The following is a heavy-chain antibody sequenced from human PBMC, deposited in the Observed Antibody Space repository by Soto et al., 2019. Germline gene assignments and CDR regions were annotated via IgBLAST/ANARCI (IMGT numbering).Heavy chain of an antibody. J-gene: IGHJ4*02. CDR3: ARDDDDSSGYNYYFDY. Sequence: ASVKVSCKASGGTFSSYAISWVRQAPGQGLEWMGGIIPIFGTANYAQKFQGRVTITADESTSTAYMELSSLRSEDTAAYYCARDDDDSSGYNYYFDYWGQGTLVTVSS. V-gene: IGHV1-69*13. CDR1: GGTFSSYA. CDR2: IIPIFGTA. D-gene: IGHD3-22*01.